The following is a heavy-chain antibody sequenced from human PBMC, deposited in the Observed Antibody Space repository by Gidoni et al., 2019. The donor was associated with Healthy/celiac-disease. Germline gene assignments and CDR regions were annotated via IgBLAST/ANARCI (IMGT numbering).Heavy chain of an antibody. CDR1: GVTFSSYW. CDR3: ARAPYYYDSSGYWAYYFDY. CDR2: IKQDGSEK. J-gene: IGHJ4*02. D-gene: IGHD3-22*01. Sequence: EVQLVESGGGLVQPGGSLRLSCAASGVTFSSYWMSWVRQAPGKGLEWVANIKQDGSEKYYVDSVKGRFTISRDNAKNSLYLQMNSLRAEDTAVYYCARAPYYYDSSGYWAYYFDYWGQGTLVTVSS. V-gene: IGHV3-7*03.